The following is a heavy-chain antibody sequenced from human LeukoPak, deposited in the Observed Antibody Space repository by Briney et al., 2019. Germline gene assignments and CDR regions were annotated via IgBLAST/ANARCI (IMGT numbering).Heavy chain of an antibody. CDR2: ISSSSSYI. CDR3: AKEGLHYDILTGSIYYYGMDV. CDR1: GFTFSSYS. D-gene: IGHD3-9*01. J-gene: IGHJ6*02. Sequence: GGSLRLSCAASGFTFSSYSMNWVRQAPGKGLEWVSSISSSSSYIYYADSVKGRFTISRDNAKNSLYLQMNSLRAEDTAVYYCAKEGLHYDILTGSIYYYGMDVWGQGTTVTVSS. V-gene: IGHV3-21*01.